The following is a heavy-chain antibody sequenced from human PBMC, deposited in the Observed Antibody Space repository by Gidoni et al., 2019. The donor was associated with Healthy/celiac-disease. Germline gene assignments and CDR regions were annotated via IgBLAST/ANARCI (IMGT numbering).Heavy chain of an antibody. CDR2: IYYSGST. Sequence: QLQLQESGPGLVKPSDTLSLTSTVSGGTFSSSSYYWGWIRQPPGKGLEWIGSIYYSGSTYYNPSLKSRVTISVDTSKNQFSLKLSSVTAADTAVYYCARQTYYDFWSGYFGDQNWFDPWGQGTLVTVSS. CDR3: ARQTYYDFWSGYFGDQNWFDP. CDR1: GGTFSSSSYY. V-gene: IGHV4-39*01. J-gene: IGHJ5*02. D-gene: IGHD3-3*01.